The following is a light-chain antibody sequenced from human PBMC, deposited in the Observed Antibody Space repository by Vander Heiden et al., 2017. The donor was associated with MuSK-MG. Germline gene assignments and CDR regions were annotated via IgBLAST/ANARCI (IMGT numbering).Light chain of an antibody. CDR3: EAWDDSLNGPV. Sequence: HSVLTQPPSASGTPGQRVTISCSGSSANIGSNTGSWYQQLPGTAPKLLIFRNNQRPSGVPDRFSGSKAGTSASLAISGLQAEDEADYYCEAWDDSLNGPVFGGGTKLTVV. CDR1: SANIGSNT. CDR2: RNN. V-gene: IGLV1-44*01. J-gene: IGLJ2*01.